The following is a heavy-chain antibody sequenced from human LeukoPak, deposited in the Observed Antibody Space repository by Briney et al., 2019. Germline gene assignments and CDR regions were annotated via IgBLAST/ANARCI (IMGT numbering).Heavy chain of an antibody. CDR3: ARLGQGLPPSYYFGMDV. Sequence: GGSLILSCAASGFTVSSNYMSWVRQAPGKGLEWVSVIYSGDSTYYADSVKGRFTISRDNSKNTLYLQMNTLRAEDTAVYYCARLGQGLPPSYYFGMDVWGQGTTVTV. V-gene: IGHV3-66*01. J-gene: IGHJ6*02. CDR2: IYSGDST. D-gene: IGHD6-19*01. CDR1: GFTVSSNY.